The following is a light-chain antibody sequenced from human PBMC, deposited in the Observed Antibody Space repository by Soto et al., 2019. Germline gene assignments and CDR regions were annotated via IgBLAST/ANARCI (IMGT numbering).Light chain of an antibody. Sequence: SYELTQPLSVSVALGQTARITCGGNNIGSKSVHWYQQKPGQAPVLVIYRDNNRPSGIPERFSGFNSGNTATLTISRAQAGDEADYYCQVWDSSTYVFGTGTKVTVL. CDR1: NIGSKS. V-gene: IGLV3-9*01. CDR3: QVWDSSTYV. J-gene: IGLJ1*01. CDR2: RDN.